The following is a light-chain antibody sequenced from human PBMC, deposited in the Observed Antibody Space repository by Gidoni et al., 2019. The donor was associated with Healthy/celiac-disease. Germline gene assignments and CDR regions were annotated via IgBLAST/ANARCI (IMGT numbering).Light chain of an antibody. CDR1: NIGSKS. J-gene: IGLJ3*02. CDR3: QVWDSSSDHRGV. CDR2: YDS. V-gene: IGLV3-21*04. Sequence: SYVLTQPPSVSVAPGKTARITCGGNNIGSKSVHWYQHKPGQAPVLVIYYDSDRPSGIPERFAGSNSGNTATLTISRVEAGDEADYYCQVWDSSSDHRGVFGGGTKLTVL.